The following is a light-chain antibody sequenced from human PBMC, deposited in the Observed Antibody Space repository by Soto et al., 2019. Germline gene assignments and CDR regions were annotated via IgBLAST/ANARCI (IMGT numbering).Light chain of an antibody. Sequence: AIRMTRSPSSLSASTVDIVTITCLASQGISSYLAWYQQKPGKAPKLLIYAASTLQSGVPSRFSGSGSGTDFTLTISCLQSEDFATYYCQQYYSYPPITFGQGTRLDIK. J-gene: IGKJ5*01. CDR3: QQYYSYPPIT. CDR1: QGISSY. CDR2: AAS. V-gene: IGKV1-8*01.